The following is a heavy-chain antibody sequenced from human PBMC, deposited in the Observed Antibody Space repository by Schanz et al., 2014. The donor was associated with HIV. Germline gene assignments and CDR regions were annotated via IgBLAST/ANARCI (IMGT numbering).Heavy chain of an antibody. J-gene: IGHJ5*02. CDR3: ARARAKIEGRPVGNWFDP. Sequence: QVHLVQSGAEVKKPGASVKVSCKASGYTFSGYYIHWVRQAPGQGLEWMGWMNPNSGHTGYAQKFQGRVDMPRTTAISTASKELRGLTSEDTAVYFCARARAKIEGRPVGNWFDPWGQGTLVTVSS. CDR2: MNPNSGHT. D-gene: IGHD6-6*01. CDR1: GYTFSGYY. V-gene: IGHV1-8*02.